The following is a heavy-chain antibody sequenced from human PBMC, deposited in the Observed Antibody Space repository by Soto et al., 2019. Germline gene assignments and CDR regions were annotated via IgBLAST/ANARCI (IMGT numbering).Heavy chain of an antibody. D-gene: IGHD1-26*01. CDR1: GYSFTGYY. V-gene: IGHV1-2*04. J-gene: IGHJ4*02. Sequence: ASGKVSCKASGYSFTGYYMYWLRHAPGQGLECMGWINNNNGDKNYEPKFQGWVTMTRDTSISTDYMEMSRMRSEDTAVYFCAIRSVGATDFFDYWGQGTLVTVSS. CDR2: INNNNGDK. CDR3: AIRSVGATDFFDY.